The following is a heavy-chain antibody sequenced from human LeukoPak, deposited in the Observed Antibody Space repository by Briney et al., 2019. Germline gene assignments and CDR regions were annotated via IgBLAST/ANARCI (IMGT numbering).Heavy chain of an antibody. J-gene: IGHJ1*01. Sequence: SRTLSLTCTVSGGSISSGSYYWSWIRQPPGKGLEWIGYIYYSGSTNYNPSLKSRVTISVDTSKNRFSLKLSSVTAADTVVYYCARGSGSYSVQHWGQGTLVTVSS. CDR1: GGSISSGSYY. CDR3: ARGSGSYSVQH. V-gene: IGHV4-61*01. D-gene: IGHD1-26*01. CDR2: IYYSGST.